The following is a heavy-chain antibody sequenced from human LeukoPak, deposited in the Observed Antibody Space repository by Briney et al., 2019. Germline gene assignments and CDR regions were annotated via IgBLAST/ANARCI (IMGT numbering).Heavy chain of an antibody. CDR3: ARVSGGLVAYYYYCMDV. V-gene: IGHV1-69*13. CDR1: GGTFSSYA. Sequence: SVKVSCKASGGTFSSYAISWVRQAPGQGLEWMGGIIPIFGTANYAQKFQGRVTITADESTSTAYMELSSLRSEDTAVYYCARVSGGLVAYYYYCMDVWGKGTTVTISS. D-gene: IGHD6-25*01. CDR2: IIPIFGTA. J-gene: IGHJ6*03.